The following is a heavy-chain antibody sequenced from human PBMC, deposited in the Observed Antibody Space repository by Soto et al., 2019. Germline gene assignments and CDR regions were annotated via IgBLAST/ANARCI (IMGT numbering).Heavy chain of an antibody. CDR3: ASVRRAYNDSGGYHPGAFAV. J-gene: IGHJ3*01. D-gene: IGHD3-22*01. V-gene: IGHV4-39*07. CDR1: GGSISSDSYY. CDR2: ISYSGST. Sequence: SETLSLTCTVSGGSISSDSYYWGWIRQSPEKGLEWIASISYSGSTYYNPTLKSRLIISVDTSKNQFSLKLSSVTAADTAVYYCASVRRAYNDSGGYHPGAFAVWGQGTMVTVS.